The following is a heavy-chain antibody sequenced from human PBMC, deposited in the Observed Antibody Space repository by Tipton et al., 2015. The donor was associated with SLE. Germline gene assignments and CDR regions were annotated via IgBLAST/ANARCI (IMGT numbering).Heavy chain of an antibody. CDR1: GGSIASGLYF. CDR3: VVCSPSSCAYFDY. V-gene: IGHV4-61*02. CDR2: IYTGGNT. J-gene: IGHJ4*02. D-gene: IGHD2-2*01. Sequence: TLSLTCTVSGGSIASGLYFYNWIRQPAGKGLEWIGRIYTGGNTKYNPSLESRVTLSADASKAQFSLKLTSVTAADTAVYYCVVCSPSSCAYFDYWGQGRLVTVSS.